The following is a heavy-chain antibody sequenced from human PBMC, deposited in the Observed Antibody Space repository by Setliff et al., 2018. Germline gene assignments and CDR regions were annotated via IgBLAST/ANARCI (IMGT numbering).Heavy chain of an antibody. V-gene: IGHV1-69*13. D-gene: IGHD3-22*01. CDR3: ARDGDNYYDSSGYYLNHAFDI. CDR2: IIPIFGTA. Sequence: SVKVSCKASGGAFSSYAISWVRQAPGQGLEWMGGIIPIFGTANYAQKFQGRVTITADESTSTAYMELSSLRSEDTAVYYCARDGDNYYDSSGYYLNHAFDIWGQGTMVTVSS. CDR1: GGAFSSYA. J-gene: IGHJ3*02.